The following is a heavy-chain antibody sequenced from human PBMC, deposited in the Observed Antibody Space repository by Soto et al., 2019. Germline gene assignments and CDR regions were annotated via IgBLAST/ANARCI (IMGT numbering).Heavy chain of an antibody. Sequence: QVQLVESGGGVVQPGRSLRLSCAASGFTFSSYGMHWVRQAPGKGLEWVAVIWYDGSNKYYADSVKGRFTISRDNSKNTLYLQMNSLRAEDTAVYYCARDYLVVPQRVIDYGGQGTLVTVSS. CDR1: GFTFSSYG. CDR2: IWYDGSNK. V-gene: IGHV3-33*01. D-gene: IGHD2-2*01. CDR3: ARDYLVVPQRVIDY. J-gene: IGHJ4*02.